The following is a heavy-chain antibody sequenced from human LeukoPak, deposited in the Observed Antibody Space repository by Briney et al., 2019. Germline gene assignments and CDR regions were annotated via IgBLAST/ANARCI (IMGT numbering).Heavy chain of an antibody. D-gene: IGHD3-22*01. CDR2: ISNGDDSI. V-gene: IGHV3-48*03. CDR1: GFTFSRYA. CDR3: ARHYYDSSGYYKGDY. Sequence: QPGGSLRLSCAASGFTFSRYAMNWVRQAPGKGLEWGSHISNGDDSIYYADSVKGRFTISRDNDRNSLYLQMYSLRAEDTAVYYCARHYYDSSGYYKGDYWGQGTLVTVSS. J-gene: IGHJ4*02.